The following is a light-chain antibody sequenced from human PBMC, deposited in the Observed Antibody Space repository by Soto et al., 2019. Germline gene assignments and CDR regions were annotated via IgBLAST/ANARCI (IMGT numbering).Light chain of an antibody. CDR3: SSYTRDNTQV. V-gene: IGLV1-44*01. Sequence: QSVLTQPPSASGTPGQRVTISCSGSSSNLGSNSVNWYQQVPGTAPKLLISSDNQRPSGVPDRFSGSQSGTSASLAISGLQAEDEAVYYCSSYTRDNTQVFGGGTKLTVL. J-gene: IGLJ3*02. CDR1: SSNLGSNS. CDR2: SDN.